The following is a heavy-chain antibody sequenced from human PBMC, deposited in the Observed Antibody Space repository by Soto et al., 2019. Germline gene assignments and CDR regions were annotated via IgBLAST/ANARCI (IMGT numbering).Heavy chain of an antibody. CDR1: GDSVSSNSAA. CDR3: ARGGDFWSGHHHYYYYRMDV. Sequence: SQTLSLTCAISGDSVSSNSAAWNWIRQSPSRGLEWLGRTYYRSKWYNDYAVSVKSRITINPDTSKNQFSLQLRSVTPEDTAVYYCARGGDFWSGHHHYYYYRMDVWGQGNTVTVSS. D-gene: IGHD3-3*01. J-gene: IGHJ6*02. V-gene: IGHV6-1*01. CDR2: TYYRSKWYN.